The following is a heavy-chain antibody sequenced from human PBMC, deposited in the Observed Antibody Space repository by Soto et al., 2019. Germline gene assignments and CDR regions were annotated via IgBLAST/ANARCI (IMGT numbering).Heavy chain of an antibody. Sequence: SVKVSCKASGYTFTNFGISWVRQAPGQGLEWMGWIIPILGIANYAQKFQGRVTITRDTSASTAYMELSSLRSEDTAVYYCGRQLGGWGSFFFSSNSVMAVGAKGT. CDR3: GRQLGGWGSFFFSSNSVMAV. CDR1: GYTFTNFG. V-gene: IGHV1-69*10. D-gene: IGHD3-10*01. CDR2: IIPILGIA. J-gene: IGHJ6*03.